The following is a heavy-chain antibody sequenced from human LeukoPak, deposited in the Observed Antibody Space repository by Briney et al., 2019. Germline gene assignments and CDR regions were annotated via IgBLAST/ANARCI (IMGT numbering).Heavy chain of an antibody. J-gene: IGHJ5*02. CDR2: INPNSGGT. D-gene: IGHD2-8*01. V-gene: IGHV1-2*02. CDR3: ARETVYCTNSVCSENWFDP. CDR1: GYTFTGYY. Sequence: ASVKVSCEASGYTFTGYYIHWVRQAPGQGLEWMGWINPNSGGTNYAQKFQGRVTMTRDTSISTAYMELSRLRSDDTAVYYCARETVYCTNSVCSENWFDPWGQGTLVTVSS.